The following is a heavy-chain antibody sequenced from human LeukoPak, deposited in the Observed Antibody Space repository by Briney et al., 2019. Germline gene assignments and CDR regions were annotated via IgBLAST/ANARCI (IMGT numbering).Heavy chain of an antibody. CDR3: ARDLVVVTAMNAFDI. Sequence: ASETLSLTCTVSGGSISSYYWSWLRQPAGKGLEWLGRVYTSGSTNYNPSLKSRVTMSVDTSKNQFSLKLSSVTAADTAVYYCARDLVVVTAMNAFDIWGQGTMVTVSS. V-gene: IGHV4-4*07. CDR2: VYTSGST. CDR1: GGSISSYY. J-gene: IGHJ3*02. D-gene: IGHD2-21*02.